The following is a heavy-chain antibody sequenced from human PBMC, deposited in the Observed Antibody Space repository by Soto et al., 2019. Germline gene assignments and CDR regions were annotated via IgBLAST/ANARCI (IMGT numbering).Heavy chain of an antibody. CDR3: AIDGTGGTDFRGYFEY. V-gene: IGHV3-23*01. CDR2: ISDSGGSR. CDR1: GFTFSSSA. D-gene: IGHD2-8*02. J-gene: IGHJ4*02. Sequence: PGGSLRLSCAASGFTFSSSAVTWVRQAPGKGLEWVSSISDSGGSRYYADSVKGRFTISRDNSKNTLYLQMNSLRAEDTAVYYCAIDGTGGTDFRGYFEYWGQGTLVIVSS.